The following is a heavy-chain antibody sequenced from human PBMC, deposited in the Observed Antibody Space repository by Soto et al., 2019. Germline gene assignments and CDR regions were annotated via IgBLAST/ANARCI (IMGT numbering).Heavy chain of an antibody. CDR3: ARARYSNYVAGMDV. CDR1: GGTFSSYA. D-gene: IGHD4-4*01. J-gene: IGHJ6*02. CDR2: IIPIFGTA. V-gene: IGHV1-69*13. Sequence: ASVKVSCKASGGTFSSYAISWVRQAPGQGLEWMGGIIPIFGTANYAQKFQGRVTITADESTSTAYMELSSLRSEDPAVYHCARARYSNYVAGMDVWGQGTTVTVSS.